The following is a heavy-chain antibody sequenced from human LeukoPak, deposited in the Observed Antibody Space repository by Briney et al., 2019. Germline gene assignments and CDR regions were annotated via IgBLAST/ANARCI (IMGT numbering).Heavy chain of an antibody. CDR1: GGSFSGYY. V-gene: IGHV4-34*01. Sequence: SETLSLTCAVYGGSFSGYYWSWIRQPPGKGLEWIGEINHSGSTNYNPSLKSRVTISVDTSKNQFSLKLSSVTAADTAVYYCARGAVRFLEWLLTRPHFDYWGQGTLVTVSS. CDR3: ARGAVRFLEWLLTRPHFDY. J-gene: IGHJ4*02. CDR2: INHSGST. D-gene: IGHD3-3*01.